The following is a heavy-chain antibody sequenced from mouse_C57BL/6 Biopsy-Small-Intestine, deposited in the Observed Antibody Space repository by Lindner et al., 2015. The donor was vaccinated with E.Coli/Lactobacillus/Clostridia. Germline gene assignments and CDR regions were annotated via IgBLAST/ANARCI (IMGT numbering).Heavy chain of an antibody. V-gene: IGHV1-80*01. D-gene: IGHD1-1*01. J-gene: IGHJ2*01. Sequence: VQLQESGAELVKPGASVKISCKASGYAFSSYWMNWVKQRPGKGLEWIGQIYPGDGDTNYNGKFKGKATLTADESSSTAYMQLSSLTSEDSAVYFCALITTVVEDYFDYWGQGTTLTVSS. CDR1: GYAFSSYW. CDR3: ALITTVVEDYFDY. CDR2: IYPGDGDT.